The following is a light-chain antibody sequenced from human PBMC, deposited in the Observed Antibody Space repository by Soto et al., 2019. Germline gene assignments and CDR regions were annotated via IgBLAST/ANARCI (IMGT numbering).Light chain of an antibody. Sequence: QSVLTQPASVSGSPGQSITISCTGTSSGVGGYNYVSWYQQHPDKAPKVMIYDVSSLPSGVSNRFSGSKSGNTASLTISGLQAEDEADYYCSSYRSGSTHYVFGTGTKVT. J-gene: IGLJ1*01. CDR1: SSGVGGYNY. CDR2: DVS. V-gene: IGLV2-14*01. CDR3: SSYRSGSTHYV.